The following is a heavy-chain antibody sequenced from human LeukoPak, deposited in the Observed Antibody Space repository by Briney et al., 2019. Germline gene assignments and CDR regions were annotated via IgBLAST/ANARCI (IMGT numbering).Heavy chain of an antibody. CDR3: AKGSYSSGWYVSY. CDR1: GFTFSSYG. Sequence: GGSLRLSCAASGFTFSSYGMHWVRQARGKGLEWVAVISYDGSNKYYADSVKGRFTISRDNSKNTLYLQMNSLRAEDTAVYYCAKGSYSSGWYVSYWGQGTLVTVSS. V-gene: IGHV3-30*18. J-gene: IGHJ4*02. CDR2: ISYDGSNK. D-gene: IGHD6-19*01.